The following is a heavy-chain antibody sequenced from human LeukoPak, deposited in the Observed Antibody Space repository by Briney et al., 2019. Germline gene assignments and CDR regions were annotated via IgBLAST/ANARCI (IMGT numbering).Heavy chain of an antibody. CDR1: GGSISTYS. V-gene: IGHV4-59*01. J-gene: IGHJ5*02. CDR3: ARDAGGTWFDP. CDR2: VNNHGGT. Sequence: PSETLSLTCTVSGGSISTYSWNWLRQPPGQGLEWIGYVNNHGGTYNNPSLKSRVTVSLDMSKNQFSLKLSSATAADTAVYYCARDAGGTWFDPWGQGILVTVSS.